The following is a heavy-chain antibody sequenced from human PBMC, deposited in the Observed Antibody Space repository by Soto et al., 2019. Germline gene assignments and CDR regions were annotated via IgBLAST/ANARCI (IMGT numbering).Heavy chain of an antibody. D-gene: IGHD4-17*01. CDR2: INPNSGGT. Sequence: ASVKVSCKASGYTFTGYYMHWVRQAPGQGLEWMGWINPNSGGTNYAQKFQGWVTMTRDTSISTAYMELSRLRSDDTAVYYCARDGHFYGDYTYYYYYGMDVWGQGTTVTVSS. CDR1: GYTFTGYY. V-gene: IGHV1-2*04. J-gene: IGHJ6*02. CDR3: ARDGHFYGDYTYYYYYGMDV.